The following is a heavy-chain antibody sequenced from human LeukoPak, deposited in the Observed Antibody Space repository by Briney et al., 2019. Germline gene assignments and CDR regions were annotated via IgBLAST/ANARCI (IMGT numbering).Heavy chain of an antibody. V-gene: IGHV4-61*01. CDR3: ARGGKYYDILTVYYGMDV. CDR1: GGSVSSGSYY. D-gene: IGHD3-9*01. Sequence: SETLSLTCTVSGGSVSSGSYYWSWIRQPPGKGLEWIGYIYYSGSTNYNPSLKSRVTISVDTSKNQFSLKLSSVTAADTAVYYCARGGKYYDILTVYYGMDVWGKGTTVTVSS. CDR2: IYYSGST. J-gene: IGHJ6*04.